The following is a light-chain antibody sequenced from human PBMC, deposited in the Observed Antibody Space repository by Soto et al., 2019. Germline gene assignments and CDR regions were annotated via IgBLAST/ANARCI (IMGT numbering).Light chain of an antibody. J-gene: IGKJ4*01. CDR1: QSVDFY. CDR2: SAL. Sequence: IQLTQSPSSLSASVGDRITIACLASQSVDFYLNWYQQKSGRAPKLLIYSALTLQSGVPPRFSGSGSATYFTLTITDLQPEDSATYYCQQGYSTLFTFGGGTKVDIK. CDR3: QQGYSTLFT. V-gene: IGKV1-39*01.